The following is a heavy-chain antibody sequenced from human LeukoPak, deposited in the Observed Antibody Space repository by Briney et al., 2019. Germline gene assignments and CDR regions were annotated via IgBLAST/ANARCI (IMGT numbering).Heavy chain of an antibody. J-gene: IGHJ5*02. V-gene: IGHV1-2*02. CDR3: ARSLGYCSGGSCYGANWFDP. D-gene: IGHD2-15*01. CDR2: INPNSGGT. Sequence: ASVKVSCKASGYTFTGYYMHWVRQAPGQGLEWMGWINPNSGGTNYAQKFQGRVTMTRDTSISTAYMELSRLRSDDTAVYYCARSLGYCSGGSCYGANWFDPWGQGTLVTVSS. CDR1: GYTFTGYY.